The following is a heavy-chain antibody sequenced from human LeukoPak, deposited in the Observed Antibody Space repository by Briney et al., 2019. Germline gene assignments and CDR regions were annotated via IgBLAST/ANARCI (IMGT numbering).Heavy chain of an antibody. CDR3: ARRSTSSEWFDP. J-gene: IGHJ5*02. CDR1: GNSFASYW. Sequence: GESLKISFKGSGNSFASYWIAWVRQMPGKGLEWMGVIYPGDSDTRYSPSFQGQVTISADKTISTAYLQWSSLKASDTAIYYCARRSTSSEWFDPWGQGTLVTVSS. V-gene: IGHV5-51*01. CDR2: IYPGDSDT. D-gene: IGHD6-6*01.